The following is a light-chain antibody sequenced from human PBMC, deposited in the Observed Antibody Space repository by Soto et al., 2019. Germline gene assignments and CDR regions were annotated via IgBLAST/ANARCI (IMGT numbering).Light chain of an antibody. CDR1: QDISNY. J-gene: IGKJ5*01. CDR3: QQSDSRPIT. V-gene: IGKV1-33*01. CDR2: DAS. Sequence: DIPMTQSPSSLSASVGDRVTITCRASQDISNYLNWYQQRPGKAPKLLIYDASNLERGVPSRFSRTRSGTHFTFAITSLQPEDVATYYCQQSDSRPITFGQGTRLEI.